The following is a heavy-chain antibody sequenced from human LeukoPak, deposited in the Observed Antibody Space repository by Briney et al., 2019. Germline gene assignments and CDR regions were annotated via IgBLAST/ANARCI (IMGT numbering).Heavy chain of an antibody. J-gene: IGHJ4*02. CDR1: GFTFSSYA. CDR3: ARGLYHYRPSGYSLGYFDY. V-gene: IGHV3-23*01. Sequence: GGSLRLSCAASGFTFSSYAMSWVRQAPGKGLEWVSAISGSGGSTYYADSVKGRFTISRDNSKNTLYLQMNSLRAEDTAVYYCARGLYHYRPSGYSLGYFDYWGQGTLVTVSS. D-gene: IGHD3-22*01. CDR2: ISGSGGST.